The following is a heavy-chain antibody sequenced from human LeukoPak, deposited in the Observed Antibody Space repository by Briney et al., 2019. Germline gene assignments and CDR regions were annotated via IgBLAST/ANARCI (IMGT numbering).Heavy chain of an antibody. CDR3: AREVDSGYHQRYFYYYAMDV. D-gene: IGHD5-12*01. CDR2: ISYDGNKK. V-gene: IGHV3-30*04. J-gene: IGHJ6*02. Sequence: GGSLRLSCAASGFTFSSHAMHWVRQAPGKGLEWVAVISYDGNKKYYAESVKGRFTISRDNAKNTLYLQMNSLRAEDTAVYYCAREVDSGYHQRYFYYYAMDVWGQGTTVTVSS. CDR1: GFTFSSHA.